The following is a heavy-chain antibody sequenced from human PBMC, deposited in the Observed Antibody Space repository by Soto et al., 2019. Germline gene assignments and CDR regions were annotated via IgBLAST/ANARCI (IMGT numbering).Heavy chain of an antibody. CDR2: IYSTGST. Sequence: SETLSLTCTVSGASITQYYWNWIRQSPGKGLEWIVSIYSTGSTDFNPSLTSRVTVSVDTSKNQFSLKLSSVTAADTAVYYCARGLPYYDILTGYWSPDAFDIWGQGTMVTVSS. CDR3: ARGLPYYDILTGYWSPDAFDI. V-gene: IGHV4-59*12. D-gene: IGHD3-9*01. CDR1: GASITQYY. J-gene: IGHJ3*02.